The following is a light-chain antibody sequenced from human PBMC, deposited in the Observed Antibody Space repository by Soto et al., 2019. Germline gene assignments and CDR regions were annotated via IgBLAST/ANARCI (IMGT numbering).Light chain of an antibody. CDR2: AAS. CDR3: QQYNNWPPIT. CDR1: QTVTSNF. J-gene: IGKJ5*01. V-gene: IGKV3-20*01. Sequence: VLTQSPGTLSLSPGERATLSCRASQTVTSNFLAWYQEKPGQAPRLLIYAASSRATGIPDRFSGSGSGTDFTLTISSLQSEDFAVYYCQQYNNWPPITFGQGTRLEIK.